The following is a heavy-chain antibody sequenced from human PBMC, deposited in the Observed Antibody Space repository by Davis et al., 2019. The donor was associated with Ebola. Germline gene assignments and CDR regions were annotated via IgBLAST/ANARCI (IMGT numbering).Heavy chain of an antibody. V-gene: IGHV4-39*01. Sequence: PSETLSLTCTVSGGSISSSSYYWGWIRHPPGKGLEWFARIYYTVGTYYNPSLKSRVTISVDTSKNQFSLKLSSVTAADTAVYYCARIAMIVVVNYFDYWGQGTLVTVSS. J-gene: IGHJ4*02. CDR1: GGSISSSSYY. CDR2: IYYTVGT. CDR3: ARIAMIVVVNYFDY. D-gene: IGHD3-22*01.